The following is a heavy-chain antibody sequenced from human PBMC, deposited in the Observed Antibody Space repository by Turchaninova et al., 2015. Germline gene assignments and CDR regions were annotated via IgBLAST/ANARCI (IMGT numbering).Heavy chain of an antibody. Sequence: QVQLQESGPGLVKHSETLSLTCAVSGYSLIRGYSWGWFRQPPGKGLEGIGGMYPSGTTYYNPSLKSRVTISVDTNNNQFSLRLSPGTAADTAVYYCARLSGDLGGTDYWGQGTLVTVSS. D-gene: IGHD7-27*01. CDR2: MYPSGTT. V-gene: IGHV4-38-2*01. CDR1: GYSLIRGYS. J-gene: IGHJ4*02. CDR3: ARLSGDLGGTDY.